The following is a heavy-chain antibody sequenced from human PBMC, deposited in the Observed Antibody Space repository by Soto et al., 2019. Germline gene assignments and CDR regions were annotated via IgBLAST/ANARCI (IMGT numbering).Heavy chain of an antibody. CDR1: GGTFSSYT. V-gene: IGHV1-69*04. Sequence: GASVKVSCKASGGTFSSYTISWVRQAPGQGFEWMGRIIPILGIANYAQKFQGRVTITADKSTSTAYMELSSLRSEDTAVYYCAREGYCSSTSCYEGNYMDVWGKGTTVTVSS. D-gene: IGHD2-2*01. CDR2: IIPILGIA. CDR3: AREGYCSSTSCYEGNYMDV. J-gene: IGHJ6*03.